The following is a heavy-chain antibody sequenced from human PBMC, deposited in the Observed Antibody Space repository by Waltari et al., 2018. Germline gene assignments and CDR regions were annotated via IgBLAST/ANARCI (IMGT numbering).Heavy chain of an antibody. Sequence: QVQLVESGGGVVQPGRSLRLSCAASGFTFSSYGMHWVCQAPGKGLEWVAVIWYDGSNKYYADSVKGRFTISRDNSKNTLYLQMNSLRAEDTAMYYCAKDPSGSSSWYPYYYYYMDVWGKGTTVTVAS. CDR3: AKDPSGSSSWYPYYYYYMDV. CDR1: GFTFSSYG. V-gene: IGHV3-30*18. D-gene: IGHD6-13*01. J-gene: IGHJ6*03. CDR2: IWYDGSNK.